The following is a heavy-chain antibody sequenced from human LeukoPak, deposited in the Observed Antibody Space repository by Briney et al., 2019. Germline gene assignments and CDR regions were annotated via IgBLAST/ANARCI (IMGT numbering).Heavy chain of an antibody. Sequence: GGSLRLSCSASGFSFSTYAMHWVRQAPGKGLKYVSGIISNGGSTYYADSVKGRFTSSRDNSKNTVYLQMSSLRAEDTAVYYCVKVLSGYYYYLDSWGQGTLVTVSS. J-gene: IGHJ4*02. D-gene: IGHD1-26*01. CDR3: VKVLSGYYYYLDS. CDR1: GFSFSTYA. V-gene: IGHV3-64D*06. CDR2: IISNGGST.